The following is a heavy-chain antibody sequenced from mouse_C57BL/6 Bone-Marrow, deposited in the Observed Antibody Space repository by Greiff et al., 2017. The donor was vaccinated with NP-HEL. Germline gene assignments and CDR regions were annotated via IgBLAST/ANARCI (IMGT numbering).Heavy chain of an antibody. D-gene: IGHD6-1*01. J-gene: IGHJ2*01. CDR1: GYTFTSYG. CDR3: AKPHLWGRGY. CDR2: IYPRSGNT. Sequence: QVQLKESGAELARPGASVKLSCKASGYTFTSYGISWVKQRTGQGLEWIGEIYPRSGNTYYNEKFKGKATLTADKSSSTAYMELRSLTSEDSAVYFCAKPHLWGRGYWGQGTTLTVSS. V-gene: IGHV1-81*01.